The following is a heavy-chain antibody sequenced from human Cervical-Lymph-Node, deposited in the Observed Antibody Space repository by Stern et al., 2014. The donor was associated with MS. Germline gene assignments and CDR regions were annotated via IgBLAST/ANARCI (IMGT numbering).Heavy chain of an antibody. J-gene: IGHJ4*02. CDR1: GFTVSRDY. D-gene: IGHD1-1*01. CDR2: ITSVGTT. Sequence: EMQLVESGGGVIQPGGSLRLSCTASGFTVSRDYMTWVRQAPGQGLEWVSLITSVGTTFYTASVKGRFTISRDDSKNTVYLHMTSLRAEDTAMYYCARDTSAPERSDWWGQGTLVTVSS. CDR3: ARDTSAPERSDW. V-gene: IGHV3-53*01.